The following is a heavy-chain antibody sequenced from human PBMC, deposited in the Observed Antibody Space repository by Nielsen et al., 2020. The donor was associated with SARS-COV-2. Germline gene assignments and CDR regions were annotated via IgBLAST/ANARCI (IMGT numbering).Heavy chain of an antibody. D-gene: IGHD4-23*01. CDR2: INPSGGST. CDR1: GYTFTSYY. V-gene: IGHV1-46*01. CDR3: AREYGGNVGAFDI. J-gene: IGHJ3*02. Sequence: ASVKVSCKASGYTFTSYYMHWVRQAPGQGLEWMGIINPSGGSTSYAQKFQGRVTMTEDTSTDTAYMELRSLRSDDTAVYYCAREYGGNVGAFDIWGQGTMVTVSS.